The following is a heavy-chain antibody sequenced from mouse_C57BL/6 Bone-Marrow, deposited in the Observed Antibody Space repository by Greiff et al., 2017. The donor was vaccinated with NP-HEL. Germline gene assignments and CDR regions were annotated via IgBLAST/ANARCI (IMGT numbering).Heavy chain of an antibody. J-gene: IGHJ3*01. V-gene: IGHV5-4*03. CDR2: ISDGGSYT. CDR1: GFTFSSYA. CDR3: ARVDDYDAWFAY. Sequence: EVKVVESGGGLVKPGGSLKLSCAASGFTFSSYAMSWVRQTPEKRLEWVATISDGGSYTYYPDNVKGRFTISRDNAKNNLYLQMSHLKSEDTAMYYCARVDDYDAWFAYWGQGTLVTVSA. D-gene: IGHD2-4*01.